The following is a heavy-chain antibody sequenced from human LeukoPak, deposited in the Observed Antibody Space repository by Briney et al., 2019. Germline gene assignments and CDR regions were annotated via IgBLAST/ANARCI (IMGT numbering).Heavy chain of an antibody. D-gene: IGHD6-19*01. Sequence: GASVKVSCKASGYTFTSYGISWVRQAPGQGLEWMGWISAYNGNTNYAQKLQGRFIMTTDTSTTTAYIELRSLRSDDTAVYYCARAPQWLVHYWEYWGQGTLVTVSS. J-gene: IGHJ4*02. CDR3: ARAPQWLVHYWEY. V-gene: IGHV1-18*01. CDR2: ISAYNGNT. CDR1: GYTFTSYG.